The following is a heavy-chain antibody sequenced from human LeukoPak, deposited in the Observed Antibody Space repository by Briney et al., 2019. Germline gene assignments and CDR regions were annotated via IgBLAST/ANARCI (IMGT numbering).Heavy chain of an antibody. J-gene: IGHJ4*02. CDR3: TVEDIVVVPAAIHESSY. CDR2: INPNSGGT. CDR1: GYTFTGYY. V-gene: IGHV1-2*02. D-gene: IGHD2-2*02. Sequence: HRASVKVSCKASGYTFTGYYMHWVRQAPGQGLEWMGWINPNSGGTNYAQKFQGRVTMTRDTSISTAYMELSRLRSDDTPVYYCTVEDIVVVPAAIHESSYWRQGTLVTVCS.